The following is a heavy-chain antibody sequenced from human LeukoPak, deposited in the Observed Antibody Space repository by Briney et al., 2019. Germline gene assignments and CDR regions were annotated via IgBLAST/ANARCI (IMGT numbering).Heavy chain of an antibody. CDR1: GGTFSSYA. J-gene: IGHJ3*01. Sequence: SVKVSCKASGGTFSSYAISWVRQAPGQGLEWMGRIIPILGIANYVQKFQGRVTITADKSTSTAYMELSSLRSEDTAVYYCARGTGIAAAGVWGQGTMVTVSS. CDR3: ARGTGIAAAGV. D-gene: IGHD6-13*01. CDR2: IIPILGIA. V-gene: IGHV1-69*04.